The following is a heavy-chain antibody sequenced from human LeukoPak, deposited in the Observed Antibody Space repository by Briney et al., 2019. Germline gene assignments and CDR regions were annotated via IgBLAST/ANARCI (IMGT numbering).Heavy chain of an antibody. CDR1: GGSISSGGYC. Sequence: PSQTLSLTCTVSGGSISSGGYCWSWIRQHPGKGLEWIGYIYYSGSTYYNPSLKSRVTISVDTSKNQFSLKLSSVTAADTAVYYCARGRSNYGMDVWGQGTTVTVSS. V-gene: IGHV4-31*03. CDR3: ARGRSNYGMDV. CDR2: IYYSGST. J-gene: IGHJ6*02.